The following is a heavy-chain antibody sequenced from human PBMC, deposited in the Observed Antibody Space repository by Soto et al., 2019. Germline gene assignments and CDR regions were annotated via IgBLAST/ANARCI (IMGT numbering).Heavy chain of an antibody. Sequence: QVQLVQSGAEVKKPGASVKVSCKASGSTFTSYGISWVRQAPGQGLEWMGWISAYNVNTNYAKKLQGRVTMTTETSKSTSYMALRSLRTDDTAMYYCARDLLPPIGYGDATSRVDPWSQGNLVTVSS. CDR2: ISAYNVNT. CDR1: GSTFTSYG. D-gene: IGHD4-17*01. J-gene: IGHJ5*02. V-gene: IGHV1-18*01. CDR3: ARDLLPPIGYGDATSRVDP.